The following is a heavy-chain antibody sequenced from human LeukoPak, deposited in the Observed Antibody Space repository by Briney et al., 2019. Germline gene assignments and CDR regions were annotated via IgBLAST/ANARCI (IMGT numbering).Heavy chain of an antibody. V-gene: IGHV1-2*02. D-gene: IGHD5-18*01. CDR1: GYTFTGYY. Sequence: ASVKVSCKASGYTFTGYYMHWVRQAPGQGLEWMGWINPNSGGTNYAQKFQGRVTMTRDTSISTAYMELSRLRSDDTAVCYCASQDTAMVSPLDYWGQGTLVTVSS. CDR3: ASQDTAMVSPLDY. J-gene: IGHJ4*02. CDR2: INPNSGGT.